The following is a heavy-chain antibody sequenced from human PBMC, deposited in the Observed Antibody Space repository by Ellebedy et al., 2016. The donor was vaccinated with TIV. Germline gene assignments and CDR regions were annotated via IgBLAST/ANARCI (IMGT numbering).Heavy chain of an antibody. D-gene: IGHD3-10*01. CDR1: GDSVSRNSAA. V-gene: IGHV6-1*01. CDR3: ARGQSGSGMIFDF. J-gene: IGHJ4*02. CDR2: TYFRSKWYN. Sequence: SQTLSLTCAISGDSVSRNSAAWNWIRQSPSRGLEWLGRTYFRSKWYNDSAASVKSRITVSPDTSKNQFSLQLNSVTPDDTAVYYCARGQSGSGMIFDFWGQGTQVTVSS.